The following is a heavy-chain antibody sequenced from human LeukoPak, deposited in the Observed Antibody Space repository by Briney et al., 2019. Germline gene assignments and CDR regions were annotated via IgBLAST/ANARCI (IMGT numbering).Heavy chain of an antibody. CDR2: ISGSGGST. D-gene: IGHD5-12*01. V-gene: IGHV3-23*01. CDR1: GFTFSSYA. J-gene: IGHJ4*02. Sequence: GGSLRLSCAASGFTFSSYAMSWVRQAPGKGLEWVSAISGSGGSTYYADSVKGRFTISRDNSKNTLYLQMNSLRAEDTAVYYCAKDPEDSGYVTLYYFDYWGQGTLVIVSS. CDR3: AKDPEDSGYVTLYYFDY.